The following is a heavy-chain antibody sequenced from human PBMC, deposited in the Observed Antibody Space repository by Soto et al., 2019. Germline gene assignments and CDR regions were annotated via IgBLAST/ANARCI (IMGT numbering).Heavy chain of an antibody. J-gene: IGHJ4*02. CDR2: SSDRRTGNT. CDR3: TAWLTAHFDY. CDR1: GFTFSSYT. Sequence: GGSLRLSCAASGFTFSSYTLNWVRRAPGKGLEWVATSSDRRTGNTHYSDSVRGRFTLSRDYSRNILFLQMDSLRADDTALYYCTAWLTAHFDYWGRGAQVTVSS. D-gene: IGHD2-21*02. V-gene: IGHV3-23*01.